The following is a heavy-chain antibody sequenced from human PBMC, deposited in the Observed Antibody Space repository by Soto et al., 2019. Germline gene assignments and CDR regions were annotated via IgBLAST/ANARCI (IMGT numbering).Heavy chain of an antibody. CDR2: IVVGSGDT. CDR3: AAELYSGGSCCSFDI. Sequence: SVKVSCKTSGFTFSRSAVQWVRQARGQRLEWMGWIVVGSGDTQYAQKFRERVTITRDMSTSTAHMEVSSLASEDTAAYYCAAELYSGGSCCSFDIWGQGTMVTVSS. J-gene: IGHJ3*02. V-gene: IGHV1-58*01. CDR1: GFTFSRSA. D-gene: IGHD2-15*01.